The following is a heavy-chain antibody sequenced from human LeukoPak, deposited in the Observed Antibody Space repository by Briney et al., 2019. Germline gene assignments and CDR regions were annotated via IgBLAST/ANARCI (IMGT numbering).Heavy chain of an antibody. Sequence: ASVKVSCKTSGYGFVNYAVQWVRQAPGERLEWMGWVNAGNGDTRYSPEFQGRVTIARDTSASTVYMELRSLRSDDTAVYYLARESLRGYSGYDPYYYYGMDVWGQGTTVTVSS. CDR2: VNAGNGDT. V-gene: IGHV1-3*01. CDR1: GYGFVNYA. D-gene: IGHD5-12*01. J-gene: IGHJ6*02. CDR3: ARESLRGYSGYDPYYYYGMDV.